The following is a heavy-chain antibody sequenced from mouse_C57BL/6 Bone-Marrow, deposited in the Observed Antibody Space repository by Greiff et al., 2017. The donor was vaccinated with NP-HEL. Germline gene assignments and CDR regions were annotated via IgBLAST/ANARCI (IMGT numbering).Heavy chain of an antibody. V-gene: IGHV5-6*01. CDR3: ARRKYYWYFDV. CDR1: GFTFSSYG. CDR2: ISSGGSYT. J-gene: IGHJ1*03. Sequence: EVHLVESGGDLVKPGGSLKLSCAASGFTFSSYGMSWVRQTPDKRLAWVATISSGGSYTYYPDSVKGRFTISRDNAKNTLYLQMSSLKSEDTAMYYCARRKYYWYFDVWGTGTTVTVSS.